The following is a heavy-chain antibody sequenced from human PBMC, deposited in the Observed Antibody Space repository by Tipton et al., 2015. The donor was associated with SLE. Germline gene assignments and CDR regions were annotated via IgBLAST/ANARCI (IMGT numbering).Heavy chain of an antibody. D-gene: IGHD3-22*01. Sequence: TLSLTCTVSGGSISSYYWSWIRQPPGKGLEWIGYIYTSGSTNYNPSLKSRVTISVDTSKNQFSLKLSSVTAADTAVYYCARAFLYYYDSSGSRYFDYWGQGTLVTVSS. V-gene: IGHV4-4*08. CDR2: IYTSGST. CDR1: GGSISSYY. J-gene: IGHJ4*02. CDR3: ARAFLYYYDSSGSRYFDY.